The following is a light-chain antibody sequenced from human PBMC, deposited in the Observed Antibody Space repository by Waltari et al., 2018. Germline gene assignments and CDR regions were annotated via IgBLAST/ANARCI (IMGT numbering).Light chain of an antibody. V-gene: IGLV2-14*03. CDR3: CSYKRGATWV. CDR2: DVV. CDR1: TSDVGGYHY. J-gene: IGLJ3*02. Sequence: QSVLTQPASVSGSPGPSITIPCTGQTSDVGGYHYVSSSPQPPGKAPKLIIYDVVKRPYGVSTRFSASKSDNTASLTISGLQAEDEGDYYCCSYKRGATWVFGGGTALTVL.